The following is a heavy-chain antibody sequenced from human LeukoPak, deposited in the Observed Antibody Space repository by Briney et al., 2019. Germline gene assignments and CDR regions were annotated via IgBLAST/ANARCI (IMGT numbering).Heavy chain of an antibody. D-gene: IGHD3-3*01. V-gene: IGHV3-48*01. J-gene: IGHJ4*02. CDR1: GFTFSSYS. CDR3: ARGLRFLEWFPTPSYFFDY. CDR2: ISSSSSTI. Sequence: GGSLRLSCAASGFTFSSYSMNWVRQAPGKGLEWVSYISSSSSTIYYADSVKGRFTISRDNAKNSLYLQMNSLRAEDTAVYYCARGLRFLEWFPTPSYFFDYWGQGTLVTVSS.